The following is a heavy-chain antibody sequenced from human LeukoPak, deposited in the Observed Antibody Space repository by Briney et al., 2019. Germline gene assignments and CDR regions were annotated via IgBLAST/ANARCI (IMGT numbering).Heavy chain of an antibody. Sequence: SETLSLTCTVSGGSISSYYWSWIRQPPGKGLEWIGYIYYSGSTNYNPSLKSRVTISVDTSKNQFSLKLSSVTAADTAVYYCARSRPHSNYWGQGTLVTVSS. CDR1: GGSISSYY. V-gene: IGHV4-59*12. CDR2: IYYSGST. CDR3: ARSRPHSNY. J-gene: IGHJ4*02.